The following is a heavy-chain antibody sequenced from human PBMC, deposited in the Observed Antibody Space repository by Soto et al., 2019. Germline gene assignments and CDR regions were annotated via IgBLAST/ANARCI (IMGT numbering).Heavy chain of an antibody. CDR2: MNPNSGNT. Sequence: ASVKVSCKASGCTFTSYDINWVRQATGQGLEWMGWMNPNSGNTGYAQKFQGRVTMTRNTSISTAYMELSSLRSADTAVYYCARGWSSSWYRWFDPWGQGTLVTVSS. CDR1: GCTFTSYD. D-gene: IGHD6-13*01. V-gene: IGHV1-8*01. CDR3: ARGWSSSWYRWFDP. J-gene: IGHJ5*02.